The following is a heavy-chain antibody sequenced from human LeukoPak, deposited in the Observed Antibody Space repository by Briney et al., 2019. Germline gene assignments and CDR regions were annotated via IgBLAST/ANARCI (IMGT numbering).Heavy chain of an antibody. Sequence: GGSLRLSCAASGFTFSSYSMNWVRQAPGKGLEWVSPISSSSSYIYYADSVKGRFTISRDNAKNSLYLQMNSLRAEDTAVYYCARGVRRPTTPFDYWGQGTLVTVSS. V-gene: IGHV3-21*01. CDR1: GFTFSSYS. J-gene: IGHJ4*02. CDR3: ARGVRRPTTPFDY. CDR2: ISSSSSYI. D-gene: IGHD1-26*01.